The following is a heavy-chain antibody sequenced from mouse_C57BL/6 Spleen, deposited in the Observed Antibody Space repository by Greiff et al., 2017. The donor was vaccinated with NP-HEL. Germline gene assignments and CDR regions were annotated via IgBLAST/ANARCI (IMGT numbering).Heavy chain of an antibody. Sequence: QVQLQQSGAELVRPGTSVKVSCKASGYAFTNYLIEWVKQRPGQGLEWIGVINPGSGGTNYNEKFKGKATLTADKSSSTAYMQLSSLTSEDSAVYFCARSYGSRAFAYWGQGTLVTVAA. V-gene: IGHV1-54*01. J-gene: IGHJ3*01. CDR3: ARSYGSRAFAY. CDR2: INPGSGGT. D-gene: IGHD1-1*01. CDR1: GYAFTNYL.